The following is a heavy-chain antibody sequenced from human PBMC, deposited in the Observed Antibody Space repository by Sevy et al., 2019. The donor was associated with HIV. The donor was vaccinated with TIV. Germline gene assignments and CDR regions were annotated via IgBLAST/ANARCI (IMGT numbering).Heavy chain of an antibody. CDR1: GFTFSNYA. V-gene: IGHV3-23*01. CDR3: AGVRYDSSPSFDAFDI. D-gene: IGHD3-22*01. Sequence: GGSLRLSCAASGFTFSNYAMNWVRQAPGKGLEWVSTIFRSAGVTYYADSVKGRCTISRDNFKSTLNLQMHSLRAEDTVVDYGAGVRYDSSPSFDAFDIWGQGTLVTVSS. J-gene: IGHJ3*02. CDR2: IFRSAGVT.